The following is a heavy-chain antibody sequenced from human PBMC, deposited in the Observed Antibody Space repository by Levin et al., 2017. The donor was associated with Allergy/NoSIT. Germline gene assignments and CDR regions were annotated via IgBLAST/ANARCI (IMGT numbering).Heavy chain of an antibody. J-gene: IGHJ4*02. Sequence: LSLTCAASGFTVSSNYMSWVRPAPGKGLEWVSVIYSGGSTYYADSVKGRFTISRDNSKNTLYLQMNSLRAEDTAVYYCARSNGAVAGYFDYWGQGTLVTVSS. CDR2: IYSGGST. CDR3: ARSNGAVAGYFDY. D-gene: IGHD6-19*01. CDR1: GFTVSSNY. V-gene: IGHV3-53*01.